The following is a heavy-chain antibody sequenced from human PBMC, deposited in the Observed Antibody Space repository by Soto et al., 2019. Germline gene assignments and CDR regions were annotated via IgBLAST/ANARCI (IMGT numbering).Heavy chain of an antibody. Sequence: ASVKVSCKASGYTFTSYGISWVRQAPGQGLEWMGWISAYNGNTNYAQKLQGRVTMTTDTSTSTAYMELRSLRSDDTAVYYCARDQETGYDSSGYCYDYYYYGMDVWGQGTTVTVSS. CDR2: ISAYNGNT. CDR3: ARDQETGYDSSGYCYDYYYYGMDV. V-gene: IGHV1-18*04. J-gene: IGHJ6*02. CDR1: GYTFTSYG. D-gene: IGHD3-22*01.